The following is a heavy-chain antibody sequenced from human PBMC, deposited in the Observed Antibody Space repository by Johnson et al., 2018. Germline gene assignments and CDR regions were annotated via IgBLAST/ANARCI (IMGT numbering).Heavy chain of an antibody. CDR2: VHYSGIS. CDR3: ARIRKASYYYDGKDV. Sequence: QVQLQESGPGLVKPSEPLSLTCNVSGDYITNYYWTWIRQPPGKGLQWIGYVHYSGISNYNPSLKSRVTISVDTSKNQFSLQLNSVTAADTAVYFCARIRKASYYYDGKDVWGQGTTVTVS. J-gene: IGHJ6*02. D-gene: IGHD3-3*02. CDR1: GDYITNYY. V-gene: IGHV4-59*12.